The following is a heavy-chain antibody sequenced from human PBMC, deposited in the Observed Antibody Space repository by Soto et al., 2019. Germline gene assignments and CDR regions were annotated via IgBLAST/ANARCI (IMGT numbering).Heavy chain of an antibody. Sequence: PGGSLRLSCAAPGFTFSSYSMNWVRQAPGRGLEWVSSIGNSGSYIYYADSVKGRFTISRDNAKNSLYLQMNSLRAEDTAVYYCARYHSNELNFRMAVWGQGTTVTVSS. CDR2: IGNSGSYI. CDR1: GFTFSSYS. CDR3: ARYHSNELNFRMAV. D-gene: IGHD3-22*01. J-gene: IGHJ6*02. V-gene: IGHV3-21*01.